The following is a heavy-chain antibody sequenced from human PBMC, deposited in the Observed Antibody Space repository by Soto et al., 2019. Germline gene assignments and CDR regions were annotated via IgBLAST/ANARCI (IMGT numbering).Heavy chain of an antibody. CDR1: GFTFSSYA. CDR3: ARDEDRVQDDITNFGVVIDY. CDR2: ISYDGSNK. J-gene: IGHJ4*02. D-gene: IGHD3-3*01. Sequence: QVQLVESGGGVVQPGRSLRLSCAASGFTFSSYAMHWVRQAPGKGLEWVAVISYDGSNKYYADSVKGRFTISRDNSKNTLYLQMNSLRAEDTAVYYCARDEDRVQDDITNFGVVIDYWGQGTLVTVSS. V-gene: IGHV3-30-3*01.